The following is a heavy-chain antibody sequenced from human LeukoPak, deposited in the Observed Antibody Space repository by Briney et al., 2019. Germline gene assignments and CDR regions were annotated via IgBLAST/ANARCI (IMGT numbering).Heavy chain of an antibody. V-gene: IGHV4-4*09. J-gene: IGHJ5*02. CDR2: IYTSGST. CDR3: ARRGGGNWFDP. D-gene: IGHD3-16*01. CDR1: GGSISSYY. Sequence: SETLSLTCTVSGGSISSYYWSWIRQPPGKGLEWIGYIYTSGSTNYNPSLKSRVTISVDTSKNQFSLKLSSVTAADTAVYYCARRGGGNWFDPWGRGTLVTVSS.